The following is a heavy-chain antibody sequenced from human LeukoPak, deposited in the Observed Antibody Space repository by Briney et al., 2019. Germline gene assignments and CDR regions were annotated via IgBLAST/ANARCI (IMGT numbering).Heavy chain of an antibody. V-gene: IGHV1-69*13. D-gene: IGHD2-2*01. Sequence: SVKVSCKASGGTFSSYAVTWVRQAPGQGLEWMGGIIPVFGAANYAQQSQGRVTLTADESTNTAYMDLSGLRSEDTAVYYCARTRSGCSTTNCYPYDMDVWGQGTTVTVSS. CDR2: IIPVFGAA. J-gene: IGHJ6*02. CDR3: ARTRSGCSTTNCYPYDMDV. CDR1: GGTFSSYA.